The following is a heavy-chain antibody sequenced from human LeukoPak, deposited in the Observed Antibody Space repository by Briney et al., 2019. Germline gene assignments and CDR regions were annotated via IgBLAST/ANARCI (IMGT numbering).Heavy chain of an antibody. CDR3: AREREVRLRRIFDY. CDR2: ISYDGSNK. J-gene: IGHJ4*02. D-gene: IGHD3-10*01. V-gene: IGHV3-30-3*01. Sequence: PGRSLRLSCAASGFTFSSYALHWVRQAPGKGLEWVAFISYDGSNKYFADSVKGRFTISRDNSKNTLYLQMNILRAEDTAIYYCAREREVRLRRIFDYWGQGTLVTVSS. CDR1: GFTFSSYA.